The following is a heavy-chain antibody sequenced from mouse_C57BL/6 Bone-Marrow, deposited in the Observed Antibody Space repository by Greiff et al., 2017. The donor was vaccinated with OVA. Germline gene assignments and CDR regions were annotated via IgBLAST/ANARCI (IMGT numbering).Heavy chain of an antibody. V-gene: IGHV7-3*01. Sequence: EVQLVESGGGLVQPGGSLSLSCAASGFTFTDYYMSWVRQPPGKALEWLGFIRNKANGYTTEYSASVKGRFTISRDNSQSILYLQMNALRAEDSATYYCARKIYYGSSYDYWGQGTTLTVSS. CDR3: ARKIYYGSSYDY. D-gene: IGHD1-1*01. J-gene: IGHJ2*01. CDR2: IRNKANGYTT. CDR1: GFTFTDYY.